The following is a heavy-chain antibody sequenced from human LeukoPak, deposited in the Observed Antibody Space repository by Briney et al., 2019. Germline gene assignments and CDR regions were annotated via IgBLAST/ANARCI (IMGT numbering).Heavy chain of an antibody. D-gene: IGHD3-3*01. Sequence: GGSLRLSCAASGFTFSSYAMSWFRQAPGKGLEWVSGINWNGGSTGYADSVKGRFTISRDNAKNSLSLQMNSLRVEDTALYYCARGGISIFGVVIYMDVWGKGTTVTVSS. J-gene: IGHJ6*03. V-gene: IGHV3-20*04. CDR2: INWNGGST. CDR3: ARGGISIFGVVIYMDV. CDR1: GFTFSSYA.